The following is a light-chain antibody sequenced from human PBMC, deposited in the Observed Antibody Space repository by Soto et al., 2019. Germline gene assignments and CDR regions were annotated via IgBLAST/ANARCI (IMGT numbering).Light chain of an antibody. V-gene: IGKV3-20*01. CDR2: RAS. CDR1: QSVSSNN. CDR3: QQYGSSPVA. J-gene: IGKJ1*01. Sequence: EIVLTQSPGTLSLSPGERATLSCRASQSVSSNNLAWYQQKPGQAPRLLIFRASNKATGIPDRFSGSGSGTDFTLTISRLEPEDFAVYYCQQYGSSPVAFGQGTKVDIK.